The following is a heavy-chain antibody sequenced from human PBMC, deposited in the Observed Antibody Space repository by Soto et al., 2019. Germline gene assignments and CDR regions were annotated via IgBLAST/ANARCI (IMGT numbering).Heavy chain of an antibody. CDR3: AVRWYSSSWYGMDV. CDR2: IDPSDSNT. J-gene: IGHJ6*02. CDR1: GYTFTSYW. Sequence: PGESLKISCQGSGYTFTSYWISWVRQMPGKGLEWMGNIDPSDSNTNYSPSFQGHVTISVDKSISTAYLQWSSLKASDTAMYYCAVRWYSSSWYGMDVWSQGTTVTVSS. D-gene: IGHD6-13*01. V-gene: IGHV5-10-1*01.